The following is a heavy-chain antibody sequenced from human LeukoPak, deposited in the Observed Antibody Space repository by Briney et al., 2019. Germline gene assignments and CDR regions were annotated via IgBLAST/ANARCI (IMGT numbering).Heavy chain of an antibody. V-gene: IGHV3-23*01. CDR2: IISTSERK. J-gene: IGHJ4*02. CDR3: AKALYYYDSSATDY. CDR1: GFRFSHYG. D-gene: IGHD3-22*01. Sequence: GGSLRLSCEGFGFRFSHYGMNWVRQAPGKGLEWVSGIISTSERKYYADSVKGRFTISRDNSKNTVYLQMNSLRDEDTAVYYCAKALYYYDSSATDYWGQGTLVTVSS.